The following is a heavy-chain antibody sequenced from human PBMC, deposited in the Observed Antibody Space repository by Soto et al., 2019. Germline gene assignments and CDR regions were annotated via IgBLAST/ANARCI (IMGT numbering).Heavy chain of an antibody. CDR2: IYWDDDK. CDR3: AHSVVAGLGYYFDY. Sequence: QITLKESGPTLVKPTQTLTLTYTFSGFSLSSTRVAVGWIRQPPGKALEWLALIYWDDDKRYSPFLKSRLTITKETSKNQVVLTMTNMDPVDTATYYCAHSVVAGLGYYFDYWGQGTLVTVSS. J-gene: IGHJ4*02. CDR1: GFSLSSTRVA. V-gene: IGHV2-5*02. D-gene: IGHD6-19*01.